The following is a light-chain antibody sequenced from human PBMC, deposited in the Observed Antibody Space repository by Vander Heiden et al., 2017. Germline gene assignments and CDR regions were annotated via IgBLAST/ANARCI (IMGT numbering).Light chain of an antibody. CDR2: ANK. V-gene: IGLV1-40*01. Sequence: QSVPTKPPLVSGAPRTTAIISSTGRSSNIGAAHDGHWYHQQPGAAPKLLIYANKNRPSGVPDQFSGSKSSTSASLTITGLQAEDEADYYCQSYDGSLRVRVFGGGTKLTVL. J-gene: IGLJ2*01. CDR3: QSYDGSLRVRV. CDR1: SSNIGAAHD.